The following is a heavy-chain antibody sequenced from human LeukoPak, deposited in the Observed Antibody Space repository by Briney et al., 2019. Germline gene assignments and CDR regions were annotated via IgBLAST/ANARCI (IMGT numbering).Heavy chain of an antibody. J-gene: IGHJ4*02. CDR1: GYTFNRYG. CDR3: ARDSISGSYVHYDN. Sequence: ASVKVSCKASGYTFNRYGMNWVRQAPGHGLEWMRWINTNTGNPTYAQGFTGRFVFSLDTSVSTAYLQINSLKAEDTAVYYCARDSISGSYVHYDNWGQGTLVTVSS. CDR2: INTNTGNP. V-gene: IGHV7-4-1*02. D-gene: IGHD1-26*01.